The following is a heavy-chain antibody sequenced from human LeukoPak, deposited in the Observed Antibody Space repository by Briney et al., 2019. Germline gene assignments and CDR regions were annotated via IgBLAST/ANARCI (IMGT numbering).Heavy chain of an antibody. V-gene: IGHV1-69*04. Sequence: GSSVKVSCKASGGTFSSYAISWVRQAPGQGLEWMGRIIPILGIANYAQKFQGRVTITADESTSTAYMELSSLRSEDTAVYYCARVDQIYGDYDYYYYGMDVWGQGTTVTVSS. CDR1: GGTFSSYA. CDR2: IIPILGIA. D-gene: IGHD4-17*01. J-gene: IGHJ6*02. CDR3: ARVDQIYGDYDYYYYGMDV.